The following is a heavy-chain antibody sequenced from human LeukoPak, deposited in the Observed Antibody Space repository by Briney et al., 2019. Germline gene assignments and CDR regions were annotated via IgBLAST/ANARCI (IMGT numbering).Heavy chain of an antibody. CDR2: INHSGST. CDR3: ATQKHYYDSSGYYY. Sequence: SETLSLTCAVYGGSFSGYYWSWIRQPPGKGLEWIGEINHSGSTNYNPSLKSRVTISVDTSKNQFSLKLSSVTAADTAVYYCATQKHYYDSSGYYYWGQGTLVTVSS. D-gene: IGHD3-22*01. J-gene: IGHJ4*02. V-gene: IGHV4-34*01. CDR1: GGSFSGYY.